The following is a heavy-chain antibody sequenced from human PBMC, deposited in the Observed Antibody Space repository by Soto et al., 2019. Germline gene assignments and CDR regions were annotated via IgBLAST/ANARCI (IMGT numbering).Heavy chain of an antibody. D-gene: IGHD6-6*01. CDR2: ISAYNGNT. CDR3: ARDRGEYSSSSADY. V-gene: IGHV1-18*01. J-gene: IGHJ4*02. CDR1: GYTFTSYG. Sequence: QVQLVQSGAEVKKPGASVKVSCKASGYTFTSYGISWVRQAPGQGLEWMGWISAYNGNTNYAQKLQGRVTMTTDTSASTACMGLRRLSSDATAAYYGARDRGEYSSSSADYWGQGTLVTVSS.